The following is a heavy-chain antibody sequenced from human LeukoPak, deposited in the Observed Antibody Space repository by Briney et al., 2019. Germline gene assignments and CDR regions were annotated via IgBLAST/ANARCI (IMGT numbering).Heavy chain of an antibody. Sequence: GASVKVSCKVSGYTLSELSMHWVRQAPGKGLEWMGGFDPEEGATIYPQKFQGRVTMTEDTSTDTAYMELNSLRAEDTAVYSCARLATVTTFSPVVYWGQGTLVTVSS. V-gene: IGHV1-24*01. CDR2: FDPEEGAT. D-gene: IGHD4-17*01. CDR1: GYTLSELS. J-gene: IGHJ4*02. CDR3: ARLATVTTFSPVVY.